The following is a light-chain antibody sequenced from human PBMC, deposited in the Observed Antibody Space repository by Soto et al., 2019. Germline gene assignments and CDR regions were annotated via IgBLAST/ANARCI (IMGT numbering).Light chain of an antibody. J-gene: IGLJ2*01. CDR2: EVT. CDR3: SSYTSTNHVV. V-gene: IGLV2-14*01. Sequence: QSALTQPASVSGSPGQSMTISCTGTSSDVGGYNYVSWYQQHPGKAPKLVIYEVTKRPSGVSNRFSGSKSGNTASLTISGLQAEDETDYYCSSYTSTNHVVFGGGTKVTVL. CDR1: SSDVGGYNY.